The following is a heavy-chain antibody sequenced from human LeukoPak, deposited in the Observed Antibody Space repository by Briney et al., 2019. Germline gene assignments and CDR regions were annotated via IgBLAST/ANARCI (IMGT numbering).Heavy chain of an antibody. J-gene: IGHJ4*02. CDR3: AKDLVADYCSSTSCHSPFDY. CDR1: GFTFSSYE. CDR2: ISSSGSTL. Sequence: GGSLRLSCAASGFTFSSYEMNWVRQAPGKGLEWVSYISSSGSTLYYADSVKGRFTISRDNSKNTLYLQMNSLRAEDTAVYYCAKDLVADYCSSTSCHSPFDYWGQGTLVTVSS. V-gene: IGHV3-48*03. D-gene: IGHD2-2*01.